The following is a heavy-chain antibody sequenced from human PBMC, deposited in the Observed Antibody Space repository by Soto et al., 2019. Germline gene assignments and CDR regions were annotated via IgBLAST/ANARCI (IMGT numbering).Heavy chain of an antibody. J-gene: IGHJ6*02. CDR2: INPSGGST. Sequence: ASVKVSCKASGYTLTSYYMHWVRQAPGQGLEWMGIINPSGGSTSYAQKFQGRVTMTRDTSTSTVYMELSSLRSEDTAVYYCARDYDFWSGSYGMDVWGQGTTVTVSS. CDR3: ARDYDFWSGSYGMDV. D-gene: IGHD3-3*01. CDR1: GYTLTSYY. V-gene: IGHV1-46*01.